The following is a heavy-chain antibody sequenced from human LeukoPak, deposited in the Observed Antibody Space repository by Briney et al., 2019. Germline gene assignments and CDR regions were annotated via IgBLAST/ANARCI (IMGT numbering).Heavy chain of an antibody. D-gene: IGHD1-26*01. V-gene: IGHV4-39*07. CDR3: ARDVVAKSRIVGAKLFDY. CDR2: IYYSGST. CDR1: GGSISSSSYY. J-gene: IGHJ4*02. Sequence: PSETLSLTCTVPGGSISSSSYYWGWIRQPPGKGLEWIGSIYYSGSTYYNPSLKSRVTISVDTSKNQFSLKLSSVTAADTAVYYCARDVVAKSRIVGAKLFDYWGQGTLVTVSS.